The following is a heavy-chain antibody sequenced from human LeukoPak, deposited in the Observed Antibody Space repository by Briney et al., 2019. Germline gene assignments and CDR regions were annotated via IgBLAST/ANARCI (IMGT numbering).Heavy chain of an antibody. V-gene: IGHV1-69*13. CDR3: ARSHLYYYDSSGPKYYFDY. CDR2: IIPIFGTA. CDR1: GGIFSSYT. D-gene: IGHD3-22*01. J-gene: IGHJ4*02. Sequence: GASVKVSCKASGGIFSSYTISWVRQAPGQGLEWMGGIIPIFGTANYAQKFQGRVTITADESTSTAYMELSSLRSEDTAVYYCARSHLYYYDSSGPKYYFDYWGQGTLVTVSS.